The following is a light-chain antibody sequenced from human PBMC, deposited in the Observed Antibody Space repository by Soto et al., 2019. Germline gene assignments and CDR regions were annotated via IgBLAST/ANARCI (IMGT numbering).Light chain of an antibody. CDR1: SSNIGSNY. CDR2: RNN. CDR3: QSYDSRLSGSV. Sequence: QSVLTQPPSASGTPGQRVTISCSGSSSNIGSNYVYWYQQVPGTAPKLLIYRNNQRPSGVPDRFSGSKSGASASLAITDLQAEDEADYYCQSYDSRLSGSVFGTGTKLTVL. J-gene: IGLJ1*01. V-gene: IGLV1-47*01.